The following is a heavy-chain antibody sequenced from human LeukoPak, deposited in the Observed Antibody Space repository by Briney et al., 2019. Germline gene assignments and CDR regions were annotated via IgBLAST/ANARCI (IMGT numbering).Heavy chain of an antibody. Sequence: PSETLSLTCTVSGGSISSSYWGWIRQPPGKGLEWIGYIYYSGSTNYNPSLKSRVTISVDTSKNQFSLKLSSVTAADTAVYYCARRVAAAGEIDYWGQGTLVTVSS. CDR2: IYYSGST. CDR3: ARRVAAAGEIDY. J-gene: IGHJ4*02. V-gene: IGHV4-59*08. D-gene: IGHD6-13*01. CDR1: GGSISSSY.